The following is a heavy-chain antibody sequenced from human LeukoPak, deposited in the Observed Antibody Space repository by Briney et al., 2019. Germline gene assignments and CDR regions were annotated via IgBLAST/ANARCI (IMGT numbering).Heavy chain of an antibody. CDR3: ATERTGSGSLPFDY. D-gene: IGHD3-10*01. CDR1: GYTLTELS. V-gene: IGHV1-24*01. CDR2: FDPEDGET. J-gene: IGHJ4*02. Sequence: ASVKVSCKASGYTLTELSMHWVRQAPGKGLEWMGGFDPEDGETIYAQKFQGRVTMTEDTSTDTAYMELSSLRSEDTAVYYCATERTGSGSLPFDYWGQGTLVTVSS.